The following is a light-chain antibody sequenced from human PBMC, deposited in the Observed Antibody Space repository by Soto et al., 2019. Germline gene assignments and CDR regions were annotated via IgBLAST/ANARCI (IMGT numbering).Light chain of an antibody. Sequence: DIQMTQSPSTLSASIGDRVTITCRASQSISSWLAWYQQKPGKAPKLLIYDASSLEGGVPSRFRGSGSGTEFTLTISSLQPDDFATYYCQQYNRYSTFGQGTKVEIK. V-gene: IGKV1-5*01. CDR2: DAS. CDR1: QSISSW. CDR3: QQYNRYST. J-gene: IGKJ1*01.